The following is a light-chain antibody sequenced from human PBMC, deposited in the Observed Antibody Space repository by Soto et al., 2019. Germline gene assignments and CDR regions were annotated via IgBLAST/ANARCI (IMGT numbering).Light chain of an antibody. CDR1: ESVSANY. CDR3: QQYGSSPLT. J-gene: IGKJ4*01. V-gene: IGKV3-20*01. Sequence: EIVLTQSPGTLSLSPGERATLSCRASESVSANYLVWYQQRSGQAPRLVIYGASSRASAVPDRFSGSGSGADFTLTISRLEPEDFAVYYCQQYGSSPLTFGGGTKVDIK. CDR2: GAS.